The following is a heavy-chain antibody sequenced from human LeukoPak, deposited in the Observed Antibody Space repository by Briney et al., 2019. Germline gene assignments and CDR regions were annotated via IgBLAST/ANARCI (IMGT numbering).Heavy chain of an antibody. CDR1: GGSISSSSYY. D-gene: IGHD3-22*01. Sequence: SETLSLTCTVSGGSISSSSYYWGWIRQPPGKGLEWIGSIYYSGSTYYNPSLKSRVTISVDTSKNQFSLKLSSVTAADTAVYYCAVYYDSSGSWDHAYFDYWGQGTLVTVSS. CDR2: IYYSGST. CDR3: AVYYDSSGSWDHAYFDY. V-gene: IGHV4-39*07. J-gene: IGHJ4*02.